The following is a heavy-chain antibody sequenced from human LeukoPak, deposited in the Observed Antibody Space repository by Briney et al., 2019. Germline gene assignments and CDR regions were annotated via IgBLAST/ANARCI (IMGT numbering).Heavy chain of an antibody. J-gene: IGHJ4*02. V-gene: IGHV3-23*01. CDR3: AKPIRGDPCTRLGL. Sequence: GGSLRLSCAASGFTFSSYAMSWVRQAPGKGLEWVSAISGSGGSTYYADSVKGRFTISRDNSKNTLYLQMNSLRAEDTAVYYCAKPIRGDPCTRLGLWGQGTLVTVSS. CDR2: ISGSGGST. CDR1: GFTFSSYA. D-gene: IGHD7-27*01.